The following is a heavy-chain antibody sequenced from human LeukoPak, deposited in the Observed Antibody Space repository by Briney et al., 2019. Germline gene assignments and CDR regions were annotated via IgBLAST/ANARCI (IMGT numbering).Heavy chain of an antibody. V-gene: IGHV3-30*18. CDR1: GFTFSNFG. CDR2: ISYDGSNK. CDR3: ANDVSSNYSHDAFDI. J-gene: IGHJ3*02. Sequence: GGSLRLSCASSGFTFSNFGMHWVRQAPGKGLEWVAVISYDGSNKYYADPVKGRFIISRDNSTNTLYLQMDSLRPEDTAVYYCANDVSSNYSHDAFDIWGQGTMVTVSS. D-gene: IGHD4-11*01.